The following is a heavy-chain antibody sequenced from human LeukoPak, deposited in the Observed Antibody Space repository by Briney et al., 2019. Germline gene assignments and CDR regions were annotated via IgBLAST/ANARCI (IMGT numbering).Heavy chain of an antibody. CDR2: ISSTSAYT. V-gene: IGHV3-11*06. Sequence: PGGSLRLSCAASGFPFTSGFTFSDYYMSWIRQAPGQGLEWVSYISSTSAYTSYADSVKGRFTISRDNANNSLFLQMNGLRAEGTAIYYCARGGTGAFDYWGQGTLVTVSS. CDR3: ARGGTGAFDY. D-gene: IGHD2-8*02. CDR1: GFPFTSGFTFSDYY. J-gene: IGHJ4*02.